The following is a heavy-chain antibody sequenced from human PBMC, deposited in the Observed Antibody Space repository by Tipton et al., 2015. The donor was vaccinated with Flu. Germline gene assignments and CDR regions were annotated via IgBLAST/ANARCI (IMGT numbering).Heavy chain of an antibody. Sequence: LRLSCAVYGGSFSGYYWSWIRQPPGKGLEWIGEINHSGSTNYNPSLKSRVTISVDTSKNQFSLKLSSVTAADTAVYYCAMSTDYYDSSGYLDYWGQGTLVTVSS. V-gene: IGHV4-34*01. D-gene: IGHD3-22*01. CDR2: INHSGST. CDR3: AMSTDYYDSSGYLDY. CDR1: GGSFSGYY. J-gene: IGHJ4*02.